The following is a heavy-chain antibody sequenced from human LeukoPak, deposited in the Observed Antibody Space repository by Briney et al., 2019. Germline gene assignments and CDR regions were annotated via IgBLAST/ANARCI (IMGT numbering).Heavy chain of an antibody. CDR1: GGSISSSSYY. D-gene: IGHD3-3*01. V-gene: IGHV4-39*01. CDR2: IYYSGST. J-gene: IGHJ5*02. CDR3: ARRGITTNNWFDP. Sequence: PSETLSLTCTVSGGSISSSSYYWGWIRQPPGKGLEWIGSIYYSGSTYYNPSLKSRVTISVDTSKNQFSLKLSSVTAADTAVYYCARRGITTNNWFDPWGQGTLVTVSS.